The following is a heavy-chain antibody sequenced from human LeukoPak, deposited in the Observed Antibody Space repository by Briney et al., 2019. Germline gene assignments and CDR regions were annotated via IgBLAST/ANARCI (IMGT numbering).Heavy chain of an antibody. CDR2: ISSRSGTI. Sequence: GGSLRLSCVGSGFSFSSYSINWVRQAPGKGLDWVSYISSRSGTIDYADSVKGRVTISRDNAKNSVYLQMNSLRDEDTAVYYCARGPVIDYWGQGTLVTVSS. V-gene: IGHV3-48*02. CDR1: GFSFSSYS. J-gene: IGHJ4*02. D-gene: IGHD3-22*01. CDR3: ARGPVIDY.